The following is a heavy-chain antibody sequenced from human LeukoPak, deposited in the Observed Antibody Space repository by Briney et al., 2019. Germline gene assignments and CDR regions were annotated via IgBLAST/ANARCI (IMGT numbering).Heavy chain of an antibody. D-gene: IGHD6-19*01. CDR1: GFTFNDYG. J-gene: IGHJ5*02. Sequence: PGGSLRLSCAASGFTFNDYGMHWVRQAPGKGVEWVSFTRHDDSDKQDGDSLKGRFTISRDNSRNTLYLQMNSLRPEDTAVYFCAKDMRSGWRNWFDPWGQGTLVTVSS. CDR2: TRHDDSDK. V-gene: IGHV3-30*02. CDR3: AKDMRSGWRNWFDP.